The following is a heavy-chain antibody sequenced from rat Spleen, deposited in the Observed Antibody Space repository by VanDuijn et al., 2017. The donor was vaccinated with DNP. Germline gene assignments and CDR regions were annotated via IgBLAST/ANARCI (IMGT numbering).Heavy chain of an antibody. D-gene: IGHD1-1*01. V-gene: IGHV5-22*01. CDR2: ISYDGSRT. J-gene: IGHJ3*01. CDR1: GFTFSDYY. CDR3: AIYFYSGDNWFGY. Sequence: EVQLVESGGGLVQPGRSLKLSCAASGFTFSDYYMAWVRQAPTKGLEWVAYISYDGSRTYYGDSVKGRFTISRDNAKSTLYLQMNSLRSEDTATYYCAIYFYSGDNWFGYWGQGTLVTVSS.